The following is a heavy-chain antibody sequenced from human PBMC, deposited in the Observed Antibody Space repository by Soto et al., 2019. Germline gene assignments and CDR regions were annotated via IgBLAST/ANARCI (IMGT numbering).Heavy chain of an antibody. CDR3: ARDGSGTNCSSTSCYWFDP. CDR2: INPRGGST. CDR1: GYTFTSYY. Sequence: QVQLVQSGAEVKKPGASVKVSCKASGYTFTSYYMHWVRQAPGQGLEWMGIINPRGGSTSYAQKFQGRVTMTRDTSTSTVYMELSSLRSEDTAVYYCARDGSGTNCSSTSCYWFDPWGQGTLVTVSS. D-gene: IGHD2-2*01. J-gene: IGHJ5*02. V-gene: IGHV1-46*01.